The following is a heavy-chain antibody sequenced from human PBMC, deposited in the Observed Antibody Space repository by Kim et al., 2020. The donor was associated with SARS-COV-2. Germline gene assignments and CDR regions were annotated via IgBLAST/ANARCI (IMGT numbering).Heavy chain of an antibody. CDR3: ARRRRYSSGWYRGYFDY. CDR1: GGSFSGYY. V-gene: IGHV4-34*01. Sequence: SETLSLTCAVYGGSFSGYYWSWIRQPPGKGLEWIGEINHSGSTNYNPSLKSRVTISVDTSKNQFSLKLSSVTAADTAVYYCARRRRYSSGWYRGYFDYWGQGTLVTVSS. D-gene: IGHD6-19*01. CDR2: INHSGST. J-gene: IGHJ4*02.